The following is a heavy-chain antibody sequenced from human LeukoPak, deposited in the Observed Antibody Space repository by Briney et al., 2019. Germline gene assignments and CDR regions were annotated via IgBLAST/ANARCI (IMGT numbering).Heavy chain of an antibody. V-gene: IGHV1-2*06. CDR2: INPNSGGT. CDR3: ASQNGVAVASRGPYYYYYMDV. D-gene: IGHD6-19*01. CDR1: GYTLTGYY. Sequence: ASVKVSCKASGYTLTGYYMHWVRQAPGQGLEWMGRINPNSGGTNYAQKFQSSVTMTRETSTSTAYMELSRLRSDDTAVYYCASQNGVAVASRGPYYYYYMDVWGKGTTVTVSS. J-gene: IGHJ6*03.